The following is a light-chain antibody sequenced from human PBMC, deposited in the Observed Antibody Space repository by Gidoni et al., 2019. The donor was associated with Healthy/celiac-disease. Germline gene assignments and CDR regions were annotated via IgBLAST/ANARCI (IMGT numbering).Light chain of an antibody. Sequence: DIQITQSPSTLSASVGDRVTITCLASQSISSWFAWYQQKPGKAPKLLIYDASSLESGVPSRFSGSGSGTEFTLTISSLQPDDFATYYCQQYNSYSRYTFGQGTKLEIK. CDR1: QSISSW. CDR2: DAS. CDR3: QQYNSYSRYT. V-gene: IGKV1-5*01. J-gene: IGKJ2*01.